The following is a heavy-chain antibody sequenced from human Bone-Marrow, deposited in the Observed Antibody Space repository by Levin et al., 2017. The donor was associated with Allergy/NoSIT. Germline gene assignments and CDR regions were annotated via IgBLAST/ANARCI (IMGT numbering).Heavy chain of an antibody. V-gene: IGHV3-23*01. D-gene: IGHD1-7*01. CDR2: ISGSGGTT. J-gene: IGHJ6*02. CDR3: AKERITGTTWGGIYGMDV. Sequence: GESLKISCSASGFTFYSYAMNWVRQAPGKGLEWVSSISGSGGTTYYADSVKGRFTISRDNSRNTLYLEMNILRAEDTAVYYCAKERITGTTWGGIYGMDVWGQGTTVTVSS. CDR1: GFTFYSYA.